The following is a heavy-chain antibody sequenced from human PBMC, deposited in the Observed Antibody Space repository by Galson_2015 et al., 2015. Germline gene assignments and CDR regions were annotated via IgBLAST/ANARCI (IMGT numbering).Heavy chain of an antibody. V-gene: IGHV6-1*01. CDR2: TYYRSKWYN. CDR1: GDSVSNNSAA. Sequence: CAISGDSVSNNSAAWNWIRQSPSRGLEWLGRTYYRSKWYNDYVVSVKSRITINPDTSENQFSLQLNSVIPEDTAVYYCARSPRTIVAPDYFDYWGQGTLVTVSS. CDR3: ARSPRTIVAPDYFDY. D-gene: IGHD5-12*01. J-gene: IGHJ4*02.